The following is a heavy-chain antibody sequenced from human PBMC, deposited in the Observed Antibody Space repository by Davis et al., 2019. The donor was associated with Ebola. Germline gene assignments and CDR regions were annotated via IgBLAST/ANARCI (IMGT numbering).Heavy chain of an antibody. J-gene: IGHJ4*02. V-gene: IGHV5-51*01. D-gene: IGHD1-26*01. CDR2: IYPGDSDT. Sequence: KVSCKGSGYSFTSQWIGWVRQMPGKGLEWMGIIYPGDSDTRYSPSFQGQVTVSADKSISTAYLQWSSLRASDTAMYYCVRRPSLAGAPTDYWGQGTLVTVSS. CDR3: VRRPSLAGAPTDY. CDR1: GYSFTSQW.